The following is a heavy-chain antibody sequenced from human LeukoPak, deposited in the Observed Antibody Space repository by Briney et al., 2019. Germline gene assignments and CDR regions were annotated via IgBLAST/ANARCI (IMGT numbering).Heavy chain of an antibody. CDR3: AREGYSGYDSTPY. Sequence: GGSLRLSCAASGFIFGSYGMNWVRQAPGKGLEWVSSISSSSSYIYYADSVKGRFTISRDNAKNSLYLQMNSLRAEDTAVYYCAREGYSGYDSTPYWGQGTLVTVSS. V-gene: IGHV3-21*01. J-gene: IGHJ4*02. CDR2: ISSSSSYI. D-gene: IGHD5-12*01. CDR1: GFIFGSYG.